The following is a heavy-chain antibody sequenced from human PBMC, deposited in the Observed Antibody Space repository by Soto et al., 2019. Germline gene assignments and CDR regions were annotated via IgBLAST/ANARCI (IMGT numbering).Heavy chain of an antibody. CDR1: GYTFTGYY. CDR3: ARDLVPENWFDP. J-gene: IGHJ5*02. Sequence: ASVKVSCKASGYTFTGYYMHWVRQAPGQGLEWMGWINPNSGGTNYAQKFQGRVTMTRDTSISTAYMELSRLRSDDTAVYYCARDLVPENWFDPWGQGTRVTSPQ. V-gene: IGHV1-2*02. D-gene: IGHD2-2*01. CDR2: INPNSGGT.